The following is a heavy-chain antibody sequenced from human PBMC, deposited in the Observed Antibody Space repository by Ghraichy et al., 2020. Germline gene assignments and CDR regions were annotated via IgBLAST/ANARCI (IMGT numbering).Heavy chain of an antibody. CDR3: AKDPGSDYYDSSGYYCTFDY. CDR1: GFTFSSYG. J-gene: IGHJ4*02. V-gene: IGHV3-30*18. CDR2: ISYDGSNK. Sequence: GESLNISCAASGFTFSSYGMHWVRQAPGKGLEWVAVISYDGSNKYYADSVKGRFTISRDNSKNTLYLQMNSLRAEDTAVYYCAKDPGSDYYDSSGYYCTFDYWGQGTLVTVSS. D-gene: IGHD3-22*01.